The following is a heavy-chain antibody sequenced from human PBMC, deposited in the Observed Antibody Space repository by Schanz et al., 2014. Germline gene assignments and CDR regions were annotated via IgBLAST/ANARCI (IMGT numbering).Heavy chain of an antibody. V-gene: IGHV3-7*05. J-gene: IGHJ4*02. Sequence: EVQLVESGGGVVRPGGSLRLSCAASGFTFSSYAMSWVRQAPGKGLEWVANIKEDGSVKDYVDSVKGRFTISRDNSKNSLYLQMNSLRAEDTAVYYCARIGGSVFDYWAQGTLVTVSS. CDR2: IKEDGSVK. CDR3: ARIGGSVFDY. CDR1: GFTFSSYA. D-gene: IGHD3-10*01.